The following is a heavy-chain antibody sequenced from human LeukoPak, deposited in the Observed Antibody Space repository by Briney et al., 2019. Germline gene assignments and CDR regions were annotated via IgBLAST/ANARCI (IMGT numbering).Heavy chain of an antibody. J-gene: IGHJ5*02. V-gene: IGHV3-23*01. CDR2: ISGSGGST. CDR3: ARDLFGDSSGWYSWFDP. CDR1: GFTFSNYA. Sequence: GGSLRLSCAASGFTFSNYAMSWVRQAPGKGLEWVSTISGSGGSTYYADSVKGRFTISRDNSKNTLYLQMNSLRAEDTAVYYCARDLFGDSSGWYSWFDPWGQGTLVTVSS. D-gene: IGHD6-19*01.